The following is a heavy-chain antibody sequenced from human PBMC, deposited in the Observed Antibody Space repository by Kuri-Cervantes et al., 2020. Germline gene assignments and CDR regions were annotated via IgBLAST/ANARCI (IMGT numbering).Heavy chain of an antibody. Sequence: GESLKISCAASGFTFSGSAMHWVRQASGKGLEWVGRIRSKANSYATAYAASVKGRFTISRDDSKNTAYLQMNSLKTEDTAVYYCARRSVAGTGFDYWGQGTLVTVSS. CDR1: GFTFSGSA. CDR3: ARRSVAGTGFDY. V-gene: IGHV3-73*01. CDR2: IRSKANSYAT. J-gene: IGHJ4*02. D-gene: IGHD6-19*01.